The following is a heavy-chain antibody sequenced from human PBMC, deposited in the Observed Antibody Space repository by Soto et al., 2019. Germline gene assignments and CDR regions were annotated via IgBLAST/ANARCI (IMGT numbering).Heavy chain of an antibody. CDR1: GGSISSGGYY. J-gene: IGHJ5*02. V-gene: IGHV4-31*03. D-gene: IGHD2-15*01. CDR2: IYYSGST. Sequence: PSETLSLTCTVSGGSISSGGYYWSWIRQHPGKGLEWIGYIYYSGSTYYNPSLKSRVTISVDTSKNQFSLKLSSVTAADTAVYYCARGSLIAATSAAPWFDPWGQGTLVTVSP. CDR3: ARGSLIAATSAAPWFDP.